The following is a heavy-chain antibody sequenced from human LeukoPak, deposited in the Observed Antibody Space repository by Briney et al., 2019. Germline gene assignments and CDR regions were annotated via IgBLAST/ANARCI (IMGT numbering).Heavy chain of an antibody. J-gene: IGHJ4*02. D-gene: IGHD6-13*01. CDR1: GYTFNNYD. CDR3: ARDHSSSWYELDY. CDR2: ISAYNGNT. V-gene: IGHV1-18*01. Sequence: ASVKVSCKASGYTFNNYDINWVRQATGQGLEWMGWISAYNGNTNYAQKLQGRVTMTTDTSTSTAYMELRSLRSDDTAVYYCARDHSSSWYELDYWGQGTLVTVSS.